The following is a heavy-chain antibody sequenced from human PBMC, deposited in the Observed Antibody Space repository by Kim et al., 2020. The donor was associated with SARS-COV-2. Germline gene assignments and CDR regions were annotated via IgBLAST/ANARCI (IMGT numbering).Heavy chain of an antibody. V-gene: IGHV3-33*01. J-gene: IGHJ3*02. D-gene: IGHD3-16*01. Sequence: NKYYADSVKGRFTISRDNSKNTLYLQMNSLRAEDTAVYYCARAAFNAFDIWGQGTMVTVSS. CDR2: NK. CDR3: ARAAFNAFDI.